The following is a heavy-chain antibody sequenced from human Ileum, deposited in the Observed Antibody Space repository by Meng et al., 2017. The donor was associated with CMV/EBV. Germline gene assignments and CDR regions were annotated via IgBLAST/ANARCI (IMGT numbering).Heavy chain of an antibody. CDR2: ISSSSGYI. V-gene: IGHV3-21*01. CDR1: GFTFSTYG. D-gene: IGHD3-10*01. CDR3: ASRTTTYYYGSGDMDV. J-gene: IGHJ6*02. Sequence: GESLKISCEASGFTFSTYGRYWVRQAPGKGLEWVSSISSSSGYIFYADSMKGRFTISRDNAKNSLYLQMNSLRAEDTAVYYCASRTTTYYYGSGDMDVWGQGNAGHRLL.